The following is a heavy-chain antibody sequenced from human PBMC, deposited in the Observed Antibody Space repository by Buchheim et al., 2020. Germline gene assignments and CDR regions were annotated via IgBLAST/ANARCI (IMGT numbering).Heavy chain of an antibody. D-gene: IGHD2-2*01. J-gene: IGHJ4*02. CDR1: GFMFRTYG. Sequence: QVQFVESGGGVVQPGRSLRLSCAASGFMFRTYGVHWVRQAPGKGLEWVAFISYDGSRKYYADSVEGRFSISRDNSNNTLFLQMNSLRAEDTALYYCARVVGHVWSQRHLDYWGRGTL. CDR3: ARVVGHVWSQRHLDY. CDR2: ISYDGSRK. V-gene: IGHV3-30-3*01.